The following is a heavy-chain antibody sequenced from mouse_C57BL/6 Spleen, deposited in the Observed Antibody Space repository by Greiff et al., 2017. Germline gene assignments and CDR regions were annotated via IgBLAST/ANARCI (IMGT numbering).Heavy chain of an antibody. J-gene: IGHJ4*01. CDR2: ISSGSSTI. Sequence: EVKLVESGGGLVKPGGSLKLSCAASGFTFSDYGMHWVRQAPEKGLEWVAYISSGSSTIYYADTVKGRFTISRDNAKNTLFLQMTSLRSEDTAMYYCARPATTVVGGNAMDYWGQGTSVTVSS. V-gene: IGHV5-17*01. D-gene: IGHD1-1*01. CDR1: GFTFSDYG. CDR3: ARPATTVVGGNAMDY.